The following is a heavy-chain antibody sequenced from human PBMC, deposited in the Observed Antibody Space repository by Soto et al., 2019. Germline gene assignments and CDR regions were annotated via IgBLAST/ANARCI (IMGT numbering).Heavy chain of an antibody. V-gene: IGHV3-49*04. CDR2: IRNPGYGGTT. J-gene: IGHJ5*02. D-gene: IGHD3-3*01. Sequence: PGGSLRLSCTPSGFSFGDYAMTWVRQAPGKGLEWVGFIRNPGYGGTTEYATSVKGRFIISRDDSMSSAYLQLNSLKVDDSAGYYCVRGSFGYYGPWGQGTLVTDSS. CDR3: VRGSFGYYGP. CDR1: GFSFGDYA.